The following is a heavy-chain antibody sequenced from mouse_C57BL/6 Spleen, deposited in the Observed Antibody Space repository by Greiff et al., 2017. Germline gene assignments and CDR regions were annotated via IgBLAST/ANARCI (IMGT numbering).Heavy chain of an antibody. D-gene: IGHD3-3*01. J-gene: IGHJ3*01. CDR3: ARLGAWFAY. Sequence: QVQLQQSGPELVKPGASVKISCKASGYAFSSSWMNWVKQRPGKGLEWIGRIYPGDGDTNYNGKFKGKATLTADTSSSTAYMQLSSLTSEDSAVYFCARLGAWFAYWGQGTLVTVSA. V-gene: IGHV1-82*01. CDR2: IYPGDGDT. CDR1: GYAFSSSW.